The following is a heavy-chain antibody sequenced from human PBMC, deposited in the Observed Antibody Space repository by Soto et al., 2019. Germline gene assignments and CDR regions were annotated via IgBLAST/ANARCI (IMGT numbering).Heavy chain of an antibody. CDR1: GDSISNVHQC. CDR3: ARGPSGDKVDV. Sequence: QVQLQESGPGLVKPSQTLSLTCTVSGDSISNVHQCWSWIRQPPDKGLEWIGHIYSGGSIYNNPSLTNRITISLDKSKNQFSLQLSSVSAADTGVYYCARGPSGDKVDVWGQGTLVTVSS. J-gene: IGHJ4*02. V-gene: IGHV4-30-4*01. CDR2: IYSGGSI. D-gene: IGHD7-27*01.